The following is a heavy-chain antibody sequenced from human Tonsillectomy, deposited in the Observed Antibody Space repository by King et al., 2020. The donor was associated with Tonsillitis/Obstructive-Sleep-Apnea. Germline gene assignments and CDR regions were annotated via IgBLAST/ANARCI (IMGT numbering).Heavy chain of an antibody. CDR3: ARQVSDYDILTDYYLGAFDI. CDR1: SGSISSSSYY. CDR2: IYYSGST. Sequence: MQLQESGPGLVKPSETLSLTCTVSSGSISSSSYYWGWIRQPPGKGLDWIGSIYYSGSTYYNPSLKSRVTTSVDTSKNQFSLKLSSVTAADTAVYYCARQVSDYDILTDYYLGAFDIRGQGTMVTVSS. D-gene: IGHD3-9*01. J-gene: IGHJ3*02. V-gene: IGHV4-39*01.